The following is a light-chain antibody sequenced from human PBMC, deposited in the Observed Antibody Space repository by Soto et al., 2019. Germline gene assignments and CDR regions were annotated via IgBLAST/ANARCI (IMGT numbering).Light chain of an antibody. CDR1: QDISDG. CDR2: DAF. J-gene: IGKJ5*01. V-gene: IGKV1-33*01. Sequence: DIQMTQSPSALSASVGDRVTITCRASQDISDGLNWYQQQPGKAPKVLIYDAFKLQTGVPSRFSGRGSGKDFTFTISSLQPDDSGTYYCQQFYDLPITFGQGTRLEIK. CDR3: QQFYDLPIT.